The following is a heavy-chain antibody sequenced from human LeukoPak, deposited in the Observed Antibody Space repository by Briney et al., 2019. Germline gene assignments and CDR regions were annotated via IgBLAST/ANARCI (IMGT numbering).Heavy chain of an antibody. CDR3: ARDSSGYSDY. Sequence: PSETLSLTCSVYGGSFSGYYWSWIRQPAGKGLEWIGRIYTSGSTNYNPSLKSRVTMSVDTSKNQFSLKLSSVTAADTAVYYCARDSSGYSDYWGQGTLVTVSS. CDR1: GGSFSGYY. V-gene: IGHV4-4*07. D-gene: IGHD3-22*01. J-gene: IGHJ4*02. CDR2: IYTSGST.